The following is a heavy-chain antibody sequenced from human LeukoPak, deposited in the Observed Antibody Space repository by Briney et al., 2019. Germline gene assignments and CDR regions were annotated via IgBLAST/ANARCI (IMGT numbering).Heavy chain of an antibody. V-gene: IGHV3-7*04. CDR1: GFTFSTYW. CDR2: IKPDGSEK. CDR3: ARAWQKAFDI. J-gene: IGHJ3*02. Sequence: TGGSLRLSCAASGFTFSTYWMNWVREAPGKGLEWVASIKPDGSEKYYVDSVKGRFTMSRNNRKNLMYVQMNSLRAEDAAIYYCARAWQKAFDIWGQGTMVTVSS.